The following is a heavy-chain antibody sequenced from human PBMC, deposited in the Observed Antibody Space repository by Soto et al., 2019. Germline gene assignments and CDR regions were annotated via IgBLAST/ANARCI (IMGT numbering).Heavy chain of an antibody. CDR1: GGSFSGYY. Sequence: LSLTCAVYGGSFSGYYWSWIRQPPGKGLEWIGEINHSGSTNYNPSLKSRVTISVDTSKNQFSLKLSSVTAADTAVYYCARVRGNVVVVAATKRYYYYYGMDVWGQGTTVTVSS. CDR2: INHSGST. D-gene: IGHD2-15*01. V-gene: IGHV4-34*01. J-gene: IGHJ6*02. CDR3: ARVRGNVVVVAATKRYYYYYGMDV.